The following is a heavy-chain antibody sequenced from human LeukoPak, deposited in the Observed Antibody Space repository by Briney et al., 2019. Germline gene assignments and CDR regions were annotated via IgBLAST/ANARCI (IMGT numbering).Heavy chain of an antibody. V-gene: IGHV3-23*01. CDR3: AKERGYCSGGSCYSSDAFDI. D-gene: IGHD2-15*01. J-gene: IGHJ3*02. Sequence: PGGSLRLSCAASGFTFSSYAMSWVRQAPGKGLEWVSAISGSGGSTYYADSVKGRFTISRDNSKNTLYLQMNSLRAEDTAVYYCAKERGYCSGGSCYSSDAFDIWGQGTMVTVSS. CDR1: GFTFSSYA. CDR2: ISGSGGST.